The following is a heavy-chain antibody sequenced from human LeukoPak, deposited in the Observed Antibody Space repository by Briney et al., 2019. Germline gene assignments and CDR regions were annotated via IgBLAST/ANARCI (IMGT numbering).Heavy chain of an antibody. D-gene: IGHD1-26*01. V-gene: IGHV3-30*03. CDR2: ISYDGTNK. CDR3: ARGSIVAARGVGGY. J-gene: IGHJ4*02. CDR1: GFTFSSYG. Sequence: GGSLRLSCAASGFTFSSYGMHWVRQAPGKGLEWVAVISYDGTNKYYADSVKGRFTISRDNSKNTLYLQMNSLRAEDTAVYYCARGSIVAARGVGGYWGQGTLVTVSS.